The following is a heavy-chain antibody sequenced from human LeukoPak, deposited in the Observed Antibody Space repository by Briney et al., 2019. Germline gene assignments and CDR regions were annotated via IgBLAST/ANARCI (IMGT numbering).Heavy chain of an antibody. V-gene: IGHV4-39*01. Sequence: PSETLSLTCTVSGGSVSSSSYYWGWIRQPPGKGLEWIGRIYYSGSTYYNPSLKSRVTISVDTSKNQFSLKLSSVTAADTAVYYFARRVMFGYQCFNFWRKGTLDTVSS. J-gene: IGHJ4*02. D-gene: IGHD3-10*02. CDR2: IYYSGST. CDR1: GGSVSSSSYY. CDR3: ARRVMFGYQCFNF.